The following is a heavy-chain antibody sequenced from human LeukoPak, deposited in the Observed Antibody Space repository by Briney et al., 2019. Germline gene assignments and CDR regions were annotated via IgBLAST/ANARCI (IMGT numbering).Heavy chain of an antibody. D-gene: IGHD3-10*01. Sequence: ASVNVCCTLSAYTLTQLSMHRVRQAPGKGLEWMGGFDPEDGETIYAQKFQGRVTMTEDTSTDTAYMELSSLRSEDTAVYNCATHERLYYGSGSYSDYWGQGTLVTVSS. V-gene: IGHV1-24*01. CDR1: AYTLTQLS. J-gene: IGHJ4*02. CDR2: FDPEDGET. CDR3: ATHERLYYGSGSYSDY.